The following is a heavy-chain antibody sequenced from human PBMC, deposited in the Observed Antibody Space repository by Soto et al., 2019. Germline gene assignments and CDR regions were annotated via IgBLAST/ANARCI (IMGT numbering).Heavy chain of an antibody. CDR2: IGGDGSEK. J-gene: IGHJ5*02. V-gene: IGHV3-7*03. Sequence: GGSLRLSCAASGFTFSSHWMSWVRQAPGKGLEWVANIGGDGSEKYYVDSVKGRFTISRDNAKNSLYLQMNSLRAEDTAVYYCAGFTLPPWGQGTLVTVSS. CDR1: GFTFSSHW. CDR3: AGFTLPP.